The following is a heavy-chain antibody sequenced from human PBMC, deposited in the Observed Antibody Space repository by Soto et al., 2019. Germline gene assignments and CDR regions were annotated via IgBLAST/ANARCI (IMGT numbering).Heavy chain of an antibody. CDR1: GLTFSNYW. V-gene: IGHV3-7*03. J-gene: IGHJ6*02. CDR2: IKQDGSEK. Sequence: GGSLRLSCAASGLTFSNYWMSWVRQAPGKGLEWVANIKQDGSEKYYVDSVKGRFTISRDNAKDSLYLQMDSLRGEDTALYYCASALIRGTAYGLDVWGQGTTVTVSS. CDR3: ASALIRGTAYGLDV.